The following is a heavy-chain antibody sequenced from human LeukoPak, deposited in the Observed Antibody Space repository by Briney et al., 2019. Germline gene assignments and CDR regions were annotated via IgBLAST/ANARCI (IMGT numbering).Heavy chain of an antibody. CDR1: GGSISSGDYY. CDR2: IYYSGST. CDR3: ASLGYCSSTSCRDYLYYYYYGMDV. Sequence: SETLSLTCTVSGGSISSGDYYWSWIRQPPGKGLEWIGYIYYSGSTYYNPSLKSRVTISVDTSKNQFSLKLSSVTAADTAVYYCASLGYCSSTSCRDYLYYYYYGMDVWGQGTTVTVSS. V-gene: IGHV4-30-4*01. J-gene: IGHJ6*02. D-gene: IGHD2-2*01.